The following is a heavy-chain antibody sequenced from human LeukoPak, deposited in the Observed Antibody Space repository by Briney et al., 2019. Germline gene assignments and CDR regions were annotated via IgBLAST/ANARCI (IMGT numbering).Heavy chain of an antibody. Sequence: ASVKVCCKSSGYTFTGYYMHWVRQAHGQGLEWMGWINPNSGGTNYAQKFQGRVTMTRDTSISTAYMELSRLRSDDTAVYYCASPQYCSSTSCYWNYYYGMDVWGQGTTVTVSS. CDR2: INPNSGGT. J-gene: IGHJ6*02. CDR1: GYTFTGYY. V-gene: IGHV1-2*02. CDR3: ASPQYCSSTSCYWNYYYGMDV. D-gene: IGHD2-2*01.